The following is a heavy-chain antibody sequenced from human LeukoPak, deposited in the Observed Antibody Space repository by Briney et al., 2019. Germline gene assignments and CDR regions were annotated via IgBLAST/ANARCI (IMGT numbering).Heavy chain of an antibody. V-gene: IGHV3-7*01. Sequence: PGGSLGLSCAASGFTFSVYWMSWVRQAPGKGLEWVANLKQDGSEKYYVDSVKGRFTISRDNAKNSLYLQMNSLRGEDTAVYYCARDDGFYSASGIYQNYFDHWGQGILVTVSP. CDR3: ARDDGFYSASGIYQNYFDH. CDR1: GFTFSVYW. D-gene: IGHD3-10*01. J-gene: IGHJ4*02. CDR2: LKQDGSEK.